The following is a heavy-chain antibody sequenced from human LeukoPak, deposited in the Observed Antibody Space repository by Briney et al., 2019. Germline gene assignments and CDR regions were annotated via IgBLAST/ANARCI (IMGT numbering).Heavy chain of an antibody. D-gene: IGHD3-10*01. CDR3: ARLGLHGSGTYYFFDY. J-gene: IGHJ4*02. CDR2: IDPNTGDT. CDR1: GQSLTGYF. Sequence: ASVKVSCKASGQSLTGYFIHWVRQAPGQGLEWVGRIDPNTGDTVYAQNFQGRVTVTSATSISTAYMELSRLTSDDTAVYFCARLGLHGSGTYYFFDYWGQGTLVTVSS. V-gene: IGHV1-2*06.